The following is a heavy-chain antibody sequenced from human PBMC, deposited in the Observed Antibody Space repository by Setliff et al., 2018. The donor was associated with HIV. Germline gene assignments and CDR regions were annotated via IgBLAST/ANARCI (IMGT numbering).Heavy chain of an antibody. Sequence: GASVKVSCKVSGYTLTELSIHWVQQAPGKGLEWMGGFDHEDDETIYAQKFQGRVTMTEDTSKDTAYMELSSLTSEDTAMYYCATIREYYDDSSGQEDFQHWGQGTLVTVSS. V-gene: IGHV1-24*01. CDR2: FDHEDDET. J-gene: IGHJ1*01. D-gene: IGHD3-22*01. CDR1: GYTLTELS. CDR3: ATIREYYDDSSGQEDFQH.